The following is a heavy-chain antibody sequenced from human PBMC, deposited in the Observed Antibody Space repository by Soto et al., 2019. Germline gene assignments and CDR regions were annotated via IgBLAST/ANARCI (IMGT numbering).Heavy chain of an antibody. J-gene: IGHJ6*03. V-gene: IGHV4-59*01. CDR1: GGSISSYY. CDR2: IYYSGST. D-gene: IGHD3-9*01. Sequence: PSETLSLTCTVSGGSISSYYWSWIRQPPGKGLEWIGYIYYSGSTNYNPSLKSRVTISVDTSKNQFSLKLSSVTAADTAVYYCARGRLNDILTGLSGYYYMDVWGKGTTVTVSS. CDR3: ARGRLNDILTGLSGYYYMDV.